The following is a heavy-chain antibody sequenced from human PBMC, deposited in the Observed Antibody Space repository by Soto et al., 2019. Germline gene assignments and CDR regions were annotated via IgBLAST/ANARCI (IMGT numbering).Heavy chain of an antibody. CDR2: ISAHNGNT. D-gene: IGHD1-1*01. CDR1: GYDFTTYG. Sequence: QVHLVQSGAEVKKPGASVKVSCKGSGYDFTTYGITWVRQAPGQGLEWMAWISAHNGNTDYAQKLQGRVTVTRDTSTSTAYMELGSLRSDDTAVYYRARGRYRDYWGQGALVTVSS. CDR3: ARGRYRDY. V-gene: IGHV1-18*01. J-gene: IGHJ4*02.